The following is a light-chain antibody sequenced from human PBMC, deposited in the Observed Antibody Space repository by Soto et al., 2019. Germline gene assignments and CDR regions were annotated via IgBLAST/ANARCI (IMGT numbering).Light chain of an antibody. Sequence: QSALTQPPSAFGSPGQSVTISCTGTSSDVGGYNYVSWYQQHPGKAPKLMIYEVSKRPSGVPDRFSGSKSGNTASLTVSGLQAEDEADYYCSSHAGSNSFYVFGTGTKVTVL. CDR3: SSHAGSNSFYV. J-gene: IGLJ1*01. CDR1: SSDVGGYNY. V-gene: IGLV2-8*01. CDR2: EVS.